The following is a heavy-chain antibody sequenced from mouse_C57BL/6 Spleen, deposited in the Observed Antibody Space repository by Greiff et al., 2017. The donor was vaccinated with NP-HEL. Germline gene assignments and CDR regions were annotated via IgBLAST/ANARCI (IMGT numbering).Heavy chain of an antibody. CDR1: GYTFTSYW. J-gene: IGHJ2*01. CDR2: IYPGSGST. D-gene: IGHD2-4*01. CDR3: ARGGYDYDPVDY. V-gene: IGHV1-55*01. Sequence: QVQLQQPGAELVKPGASVKMSCKASGYTFTSYWITWVKQRPGQGLEWIGDIYPGSGSTNYNEKFKSKATLTVDTSSSTAYMQLSSLTSEDSAVYYCARGGYDYDPVDYGGQGTTLTVSS.